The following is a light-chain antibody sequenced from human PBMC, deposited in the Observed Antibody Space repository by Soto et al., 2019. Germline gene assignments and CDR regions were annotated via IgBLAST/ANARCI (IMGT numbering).Light chain of an antibody. Sequence: QPVLTQPPSASGTPVQRVTISCSGSSSNIGSNFVYWYQQFPGTAPKLLIYRNNQRPSGVPDRFSGSKSGTSASLAISGLPSEDEADYYCAAWDDSLSGWVFGGGTKVTVL. J-gene: IGLJ3*02. CDR3: AAWDDSLSGWV. CDR2: RNN. CDR1: SSNIGSNF. V-gene: IGLV1-47*01.